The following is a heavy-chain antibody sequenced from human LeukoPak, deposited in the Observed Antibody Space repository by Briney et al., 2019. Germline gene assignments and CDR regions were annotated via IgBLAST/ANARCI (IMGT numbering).Heavy chain of an antibody. Sequence: GESLKISCKGSGYSFTSYWISWVRQMPGKGLEWMGRIDPRDSYTNYSPSFQGHVTISADKSISTAYLQWSSLKASDTAMYYCARHQALNRPYSGYDSRSAFDIWGQGTMVSVSS. CDR3: ARHQALNRPYSGYDSRSAFDI. CDR2: IDPRDSYT. J-gene: IGHJ3*02. CDR1: GYSFTSYW. D-gene: IGHD5-12*01. V-gene: IGHV5-10-1*01.